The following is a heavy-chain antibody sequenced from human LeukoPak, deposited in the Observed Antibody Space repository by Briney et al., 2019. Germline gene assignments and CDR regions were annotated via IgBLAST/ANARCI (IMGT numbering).Heavy chain of an antibody. CDR3: ARDQYYYDSSGYHAWFDP. Sequence: GGSLRLSCAASRFTVSSNYMSWVRQAPGKGLEWVSVIYSGGSTYYADSVKGRFTISRDNSKNTLYLQMNSLRAEDTAVYYCARDQYYYDSSGYHAWFDPWGQGTLVTVSS. CDR1: RFTVSSNY. V-gene: IGHV3-53*01. CDR2: IYSGGST. J-gene: IGHJ5*02. D-gene: IGHD3-22*01.